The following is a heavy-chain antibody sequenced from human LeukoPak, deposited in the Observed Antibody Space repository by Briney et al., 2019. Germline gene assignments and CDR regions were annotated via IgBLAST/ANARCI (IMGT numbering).Heavy chain of an antibody. CDR1: GFTFKTEP. CDR3: VRDQNWAFDS. CDR2: IRDSGSEM. J-gene: IGHJ4*02. V-gene: IGHV3-48*01. D-gene: IGHD7-27*01. Sequence: GGSLRLSCATSGFTFKTEPMNWVRQAPGKGLEWLSNIRDSGSEMYYAESVRGRFTISRDNAKNSLFLQINSLRVEDTAVYYCVRDQNWAFDSWGPGTQVTVSS.